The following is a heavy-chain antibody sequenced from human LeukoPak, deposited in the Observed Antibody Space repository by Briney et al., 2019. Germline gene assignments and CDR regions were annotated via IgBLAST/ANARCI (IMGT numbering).Heavy chain of an antibody. CDR1: GYTFTSCD. CDR2: MNPNSGNT. D-gene: IGHD2-2*03. V-gene: IGHV1-8*01. J-gene: IGHJ6*02. Sequence: ASVKVSCKASGYTFTSCDINWVRQATGQGLEWMGWMNPNSGNTGYAQKFQGRVTMTRNTSISTAYMELSSLRSEDTAVYYCARAGYCSSTSCYAFYYYYYGMDVWGQGTTVTVSS. CDR3: ARAGYCSSTSCYAFYYYYYGMDV.